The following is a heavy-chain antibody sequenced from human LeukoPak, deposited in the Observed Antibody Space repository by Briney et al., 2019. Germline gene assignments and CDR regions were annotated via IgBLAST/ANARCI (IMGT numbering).Heavy chain of an antibody. D-gene: IGHD2-21*01. Sequence: SVKVSCKASGGTFSSYAISWVRQAPGQGLEWMGRIIPILGIANYAQKFQGRVTITADKSTSTAYMELSSLRSEDTAVYYCARAQGHTNFDYWGQGTLVTVSS. CDR2: IIPILGIA. CDR3: ARAQGHTNFDY. CDR1: GGTFSSYA. J-gene: IGHJ4*02. V-gene: IGHV1-69*04.